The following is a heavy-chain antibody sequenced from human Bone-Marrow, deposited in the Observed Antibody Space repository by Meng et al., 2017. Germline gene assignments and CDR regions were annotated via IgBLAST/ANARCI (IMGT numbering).Heavy chain of an antibody. CDR3: ARGLRAARPLLFGY. J-gene: IGHJ4*02. Sequence: VQLQRWGAGLLKPSEALSPTCAVYGGSFSGYYWSWIRQSPGKGLEWIGEINHSGSTNYNPSLKSRVTISVDTSKNQFSLKLSSVTAADTAVYYCARGLRAARPLLFGYWGQGTLVTVSS. CDR1: GGSFSGYY. D-gene: IGHD6-6*01. CDR2: INHSGST. V-gene: IGHV4-34*01.